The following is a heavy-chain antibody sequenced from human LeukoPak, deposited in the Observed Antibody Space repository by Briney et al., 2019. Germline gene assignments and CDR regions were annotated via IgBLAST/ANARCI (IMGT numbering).Heavy chain of an antibody. CDR2: IYYSGST. Sequence: SETLSLTCTVSGGSISSYYWSWIRQPPGKGLEWIGYIYYSGSTNYNPSLKSRVTISVDTSKNQFSLKLSSVTAADTAVYYCARHYYDSSGYINFDYWGQGTLVTVSS. J-gene: IGHJ4*02. CDR3: ARHYYDSSGYINFDY. D-gene: IGHD3-22*01. CDR1: GGSISSYY. V-gene: IGHV4-59*01.